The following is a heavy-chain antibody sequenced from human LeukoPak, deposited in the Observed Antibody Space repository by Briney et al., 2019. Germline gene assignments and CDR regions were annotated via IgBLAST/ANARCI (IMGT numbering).Heavy chain of an antibody. CDR3: ARRRITIFGVVKGMDV. V-gene: IGHV1-8*01. J-gene: IGHJ6*02. D-gene: IGHD3-3*01. Sequence: ASVKVSCKASGYTFTSYDINWVRQATGQGLEWMGWMNPNSGNTGYAQKFQGRVTMTRNTSISTAYMELSSLRSEDTAVYYCARRRITIFGVVKGMDVWGQGTTVTASS. CDR2: MNPNSGNT. CDR1: GYTFTSYD.